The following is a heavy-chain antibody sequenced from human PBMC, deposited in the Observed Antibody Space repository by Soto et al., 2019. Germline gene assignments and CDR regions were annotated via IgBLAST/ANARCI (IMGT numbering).Heavy chain of an antibody. CDR1: GFSLSTSGMC. CDR2: IDWDDDK. Sequence: GPTLVNPTQTLTLTCTFSGFSLSTSGMCVSWIRQPPGKALEWLARIDWDDDKYYSTSLKTRLTISKDTSKNQVVLTMTNMDPVDTATYYCARVDGYDSSGYFYDYWGQGTLVTVSS. V-gene: IGHV2-70*11. CDR3: ARVDGYDSSGYFYDY. J-gene: IGHJ4*02. D-gene: IGHD3-22*01.